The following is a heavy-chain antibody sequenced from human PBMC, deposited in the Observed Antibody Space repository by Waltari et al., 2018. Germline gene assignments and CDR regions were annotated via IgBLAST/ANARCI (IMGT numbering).Heavy chain of an antibody. CDR3: ARDLRYYDSSGYYYAGAFDI. CDR2: IIPIFGPA. CDR1: GGTFSSYA. J-gene: IGHJ3*02. V-gene: IGHV1-69*08. Sequence: QVQLVQSGAGVKKPGSSVKVSCKASGGTFSSYAISWVRQAPGQGLEWMGRIIPIFGPANYAQKFQGRVTITADKSTSTAYMELSSLGSEDTAVYYCARDLRYYDSSGYYYAGAFDIWGQGTMVTVSS. D-gene: IGHD3-22*01.